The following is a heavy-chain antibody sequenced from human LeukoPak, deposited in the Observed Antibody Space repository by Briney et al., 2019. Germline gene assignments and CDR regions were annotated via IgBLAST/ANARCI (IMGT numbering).Heavy chain of an antibody. V-gene: IGHV1-69*05. D-gene: IGHD4-11*01. CDR2: IIPIFGTA. CDR3: ARVVDYPSGWFDP. CDR1: GGTFSSYA. Sequence: SVKVSCKASGGTFSSYAISWVRQAPGQGVEWMGGIIPIFGTANYAQKFQGRVTITTDESTSTAYMELSSLRSEDTAVYYCARVVDYPSGWFDPWGQGTLVTVSS. J-gene: IGHJ5*02.